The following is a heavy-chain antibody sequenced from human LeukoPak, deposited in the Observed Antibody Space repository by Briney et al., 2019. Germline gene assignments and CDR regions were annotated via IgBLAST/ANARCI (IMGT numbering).Heavy chain of an antibody. Sequence: GGSLRLSCAASGFTFSSYAMRWVRQAPGKGLEWVSAISGSGGSTYYADSVKGRFTISRDNSKNTLYLQMNSRRAEDTAVYYCAKPDTYYYDSSGYYYWGQGTLVTVSS. V-gene: IGHV3-23*01. J-gene: IGHJ4*02. CDR1: GFTFSSYA. CDR2: ISGSGGST. CDR3: AKPDTYYYDSSGYYY. D-gene: IGHD3-22*01.